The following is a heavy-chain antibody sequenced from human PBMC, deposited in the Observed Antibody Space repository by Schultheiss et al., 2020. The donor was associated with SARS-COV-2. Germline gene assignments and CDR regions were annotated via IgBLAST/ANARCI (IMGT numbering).Heavy chain of an antibody. CDR1: GGSISSGGYY. CDR3: ARGTEADFDY. J-gene: IGHJ4*02. CDR2: IYYSGST. V-gene: IGHV4-31*03. Sequence: SETLSLTCTVSGGSISSGGYYWSWIRQQPGKGLEWIGYIYYSGSTYYNPSLKSRVTISVDTSKNQFSLKLSSVTAADTAVYYCARGTEADFDYWGQGILVTVSS.